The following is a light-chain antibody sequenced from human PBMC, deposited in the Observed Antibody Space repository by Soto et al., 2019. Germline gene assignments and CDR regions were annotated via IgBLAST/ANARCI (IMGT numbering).Light chain of an antibody. CDR2: DVS. J-gene: IGKJ1*01. CDR1: QSVSSR. CDR3: QQCNTFWT. V-gene: IGKV1-5*01. Sequence: DIQLTQSPSTLSASVGDRVTITCRASQSVSSRLAWDQQKPGKAPKLLIDDVSSLESGVPSRFSGSGSGTEFTLTISSLQPDYFATYYCQQCNTFWTFGQGTKVDIK.